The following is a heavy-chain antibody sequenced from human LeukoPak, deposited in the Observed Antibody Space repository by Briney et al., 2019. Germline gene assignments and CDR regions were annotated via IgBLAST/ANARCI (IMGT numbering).Heavy chain of an antibody. J-gene: IGHJ4*02. CDR2: ISSNGGSS. D-gene: IGHD2-2*01. CDR1: GFTFSSYA. CDR3: VKDSRYCSSTSCVFDY. Sequence: GGSLRLSCSASGFTFSSYAMHWVRQAPGKGLEYVSAISSNGGSSYYADSVKGRFTISRDNSKNTLYLQMSSLRAEDTAVYYCVKDSRYCSSTSCVFDYWGQGTLVTVSS. V-gene: IGHV3-64D*06.